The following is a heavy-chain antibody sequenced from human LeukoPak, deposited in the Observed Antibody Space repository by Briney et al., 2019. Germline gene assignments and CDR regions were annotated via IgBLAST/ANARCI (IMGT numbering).Heavy chain of an antibody. V-gene: IGHV4-59*01. CDR3: ARAVRLVPDI. CDR1: GGSFSGYY. CDR2: IYYSGST. J-gene: IGHJ3*02. Sequence: SETLSLTCAVYGGSFSGYYWSWIRQPPGKGLEWIGYIYYSGSTNYNPSLKSRVTISVDTSKNQFSLKLSSVTAADTAVYYCARAVRLVPDIWGQGTMVTVSS. D-gene: IGHD6-19*01.